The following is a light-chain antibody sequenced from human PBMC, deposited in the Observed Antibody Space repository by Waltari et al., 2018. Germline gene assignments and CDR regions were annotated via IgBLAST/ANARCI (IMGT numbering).Light chain of an antibody. V-gene: IGKV3-15*01. CDR3: QHYNSWPPEYT. J-gene: IGKJ2*01. CDR1: QTIASN. Sequence: EMVMTQSPTTLSVSPGETAPLSCRASQTIASNLAWYQQKPGQSPRLLIHCASTRASGAPARFSGTWSGTEFTLAISSIQSEDLAVYYCQHYNSWPPEYTFGQGTKLEIK. CDR2: CAS.